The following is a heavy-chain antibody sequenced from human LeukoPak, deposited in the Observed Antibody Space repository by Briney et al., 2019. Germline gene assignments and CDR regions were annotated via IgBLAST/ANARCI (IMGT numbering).Heavy chain of an antibody. CDR1: GDSISSSSYY. J-gene: IGHJ6*03. D-gene: IGHD1-14*01. CDR3: ARVGPWVNPDYYYYYMDV. CDR2: IFYSGDT. Sequence: SETLSLTCTVSGDSISSSSYYWGWIRQPPGKGLEWIGTIFYSGDTYYNPSLKSRITISVDTSKNQFSLKLSSVTAADTAVYYCARVGPWVNPDYYYYYMDVWGKGTTVTVSS. V-gene: IGHV4-39*01.